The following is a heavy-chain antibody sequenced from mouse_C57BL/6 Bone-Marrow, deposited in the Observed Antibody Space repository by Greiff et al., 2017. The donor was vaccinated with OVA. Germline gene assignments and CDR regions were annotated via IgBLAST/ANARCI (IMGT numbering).Heavy chain of an antibody. V-gene: IGHV1-15*01. CDR1: GYTFTDYE. CDR2: IDPETGGT. D-gene: IGHD1-1*02. Sequence: VQLQQSGAELVRPGASVTLSCKASGYTFTDYEMHWVKQTPVHGLEWIGAIDPETGGTAYNQKFKGKAILTADKSSSTAYMELRSLTSEDSAVYYCTREAVLCPRGFAYWGQGTLVTVSA. J-gene: IGHJ3*01. CDR3: TREAVLCPRGFAY.